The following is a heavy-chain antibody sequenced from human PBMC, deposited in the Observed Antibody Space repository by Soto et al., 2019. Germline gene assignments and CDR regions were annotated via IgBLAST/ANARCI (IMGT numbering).Heavy chain of an antibody. J-gene: IGHJ4*02. CDR2: IIPIFGTA. Sequence: ASVKVSCKASGGTFSSYAISWVRQAPGQGLEWMGGIIPIFGTANYAQKFQGRVTITADESTSTAYMDLNRLKSDDTAVYYCVIQRSGVVYWGQGTLVTVSS. CDR1: GGTFSSYA. V-gene: IGHV1-69*13. CDR3: VIQRSGVVY. D-gene: IGHD2-15*01.